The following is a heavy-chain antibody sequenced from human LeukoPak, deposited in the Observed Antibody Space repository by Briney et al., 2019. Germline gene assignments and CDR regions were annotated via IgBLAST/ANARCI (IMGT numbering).Heavy chain of an antibody. CDR3: AREKVVAANRILDY. J-gene: IGHJ4*02. CDR1: GFTFSSYG. CDR2: IWYDGSSK. V-gene: IGHV3-33*01. Sequence: GRSLRLSCAASGFTFSSYGMHWVRQAPGKGLEWVALIWYDGSSKHYADSVRGRFTISRDNSKNTLYLQMNSLRAEDTAVYYCAREKVVAANRILDYWGQGTLVTVSS. D-gene: IGHD2-15*01.